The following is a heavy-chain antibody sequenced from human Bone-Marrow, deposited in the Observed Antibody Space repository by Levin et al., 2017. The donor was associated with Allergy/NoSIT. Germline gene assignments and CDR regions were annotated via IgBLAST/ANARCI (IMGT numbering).Heavy chain of an antibody. CDR3: ARDHGDSGYLRD. Sequence: ASVKVSCKTSGYTFRNYGISWVRQAPGQGLEWVGWISPYNGKTSLAQKLQDRVTMTTDSVTSTAYMDLRSLRPDDTAVYYCARDHGDSGYLRDWGQGTRVTVSS. D-gene: IGHD5-12*01. J-gene: IGHJ4*02. V-gene: IGHV1-18*01. CDR2: ISPYNGKT. CDR1: GYTFRNYG.